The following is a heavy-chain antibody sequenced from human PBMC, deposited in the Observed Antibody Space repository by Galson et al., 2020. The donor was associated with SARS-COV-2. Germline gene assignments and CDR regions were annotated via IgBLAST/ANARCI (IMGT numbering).Heavy chain of an antibody. CDR2: TYYRSKWNN. J-gene: IGHJ3*02. V-gene: IGHV6-1*01. D-gene: IGHD3-16*01. CDR3: ARVVRGIMAFDI. Sequence: SQTLSLTCAISGDNVSSDRAAWNWIRQSPSRGLEWLGRTYYRSKWNNDYAVSMKGRLIINPDTSENQFSLQLDSVTPEDTAVYYCARVVRGIMAFDIWGQGTMVTVSS. CDR1: GDNVSSDRAA.